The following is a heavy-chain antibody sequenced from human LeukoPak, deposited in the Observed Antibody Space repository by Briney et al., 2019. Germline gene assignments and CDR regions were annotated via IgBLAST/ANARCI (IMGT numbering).Heavy chain of an antibody. Sequence: LPGGSLRLSCAASGFTLSSYWMIWVRQAPGKGLEWVANIKQDGSEISYVDSVKGRFTISRDNAKNSLYLQMNSLRAEDTAVYYCVRGNPFGGYWGQGTLVTVSS. V-gene: IGHV3-7*03. J-gene: IGHJ4*02. CDR2: IKQDGSEI. CDR3: VRGNPFGGY. D-gene: IGHD2-15*01. CDR1: GFTLSSYW.